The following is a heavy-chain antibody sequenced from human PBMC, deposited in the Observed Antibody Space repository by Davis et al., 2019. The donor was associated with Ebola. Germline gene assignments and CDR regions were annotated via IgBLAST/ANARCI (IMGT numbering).Heavy chain of an antibody. V-gene: IGHV1-8*01. CDR1: GYTFTSYD. D-gene: IGHD3-10*01. Sequence: ASVKVSCKASGYTFTSYDINWVRQATGQGLEWMGWMNPNSGNTGYAQKFQGRVTMTRNTSISTAYMELSSLRSEDTAVYYCARAGDTMVRGVVIGYYFDYWGQGTLVTVSS. CDR2: MNPNSGNT. J-gene: IGHJ4*02. CDR3: ARAGDTMVRGVVIGYYFDY.